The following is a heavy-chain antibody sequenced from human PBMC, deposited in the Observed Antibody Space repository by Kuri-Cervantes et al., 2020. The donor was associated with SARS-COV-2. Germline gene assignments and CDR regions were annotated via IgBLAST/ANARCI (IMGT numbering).Heavy chain of an antibody. CDR3: ARDRGRSSGWQNYYYYYGMDV. J-gene: IGHJ6*02. Sequence: ASVKVSCKASGYTFTGYYMHWVRQAPGQGLEWMGWINPNSGGTNYAQKFQGRVTMTRDTSISTAYMELSRLRSDDTAVYYCARDRGRSSGWQNYYYYYGMDVWGQGTTVTVSS. CDR1: GYTFTGYY. CDR2: INPNSGGT. D-gene: IGHD6-19*01. V-gene: IGHV1-2*02.